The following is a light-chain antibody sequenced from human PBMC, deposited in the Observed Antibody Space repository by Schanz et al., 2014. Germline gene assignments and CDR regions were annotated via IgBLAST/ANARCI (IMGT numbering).Light chain of an antibody. CDR2: DAS. V-gene: IGKV3-20*01. J-gene: IGKJ1*01. Sequence: EIVLTQSPGSLSLSPGEGATLSCRASQSVSSSYLAWYQQKPGQAPWLLIFDASRRAPAVPDRFSGSGSGSDFTLTISRLEPEDFAVYYCQQYDNWWTFGPGTKVEVK. CDR1: QSVSSSY. CDR3: QQYDNWWT.